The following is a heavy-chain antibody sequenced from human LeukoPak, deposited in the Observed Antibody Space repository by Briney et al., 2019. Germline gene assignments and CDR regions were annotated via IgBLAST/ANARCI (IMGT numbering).Heavy chain of an antibody. CDR2: ISGSGGST. J-gene: IGHJ1*01. V-gene: IGHV3-23*01. D-gene: IGHD4-23*01. CDR1: GFTFSSYA. Sequence: PGGSLRLSCAASGFTFSSYAMSWVRQAPGKGLEWVSAISGSGGSTYYADSVKGRFTISRDNSKNTLYLQMNSLRAEDTAVYYCAKGAEPVTRLTEYFQHWGQGTLVTVSS. CDR3: AKGAEPVTRLTEYFQH.